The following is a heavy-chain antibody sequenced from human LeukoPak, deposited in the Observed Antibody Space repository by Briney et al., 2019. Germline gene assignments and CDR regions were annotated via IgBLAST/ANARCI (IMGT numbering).Heavy chain of an antibody. V-gene: IGHV4-59*08. CDR1: GGSISSYY. Sequence: PSETLSLTCTVPGGSISSYYWSWIRQPPGKGLEWIGYIYYSGSTNYNPSLKSRVTISVDTSKNQFSLKLSSVTAADTAVYYCARLAYGDYVSYYYGMDVWGQGTTVTVSS. D-gene: IGHD4-17*01. CDR2: IYYSGST. CDR3: ARLAYGDYVSYYYGMDV. J-gene: IGHJ6*02.